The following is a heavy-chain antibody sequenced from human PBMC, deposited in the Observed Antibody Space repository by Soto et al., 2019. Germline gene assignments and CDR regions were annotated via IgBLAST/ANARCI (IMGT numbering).Heavy chain of an antibody. Sequence: QVHLVESGGGVVQPGRSLRLACTASGFTFSSYALHWFRQAPGKGLEWVALISYDGGNKYNADSVKGRFSISRDNSKNTLYLQMNSMRTDDTAVYSWARGRRRRGVNSYYFDRWGQGALVTVSS. D-gene: IGHD3-10*01. CDR3: ARGRRRRGVNSYYFDR. V-gene: IGHV3-30-3*01. J-gene: IGHJ4*02. CDR2: ISYDGGNK. CDR1: GFTFSSYA.